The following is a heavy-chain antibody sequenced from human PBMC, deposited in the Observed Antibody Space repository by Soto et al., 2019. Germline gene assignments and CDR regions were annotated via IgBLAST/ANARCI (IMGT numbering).Heavy chain of an antibody. D-gene: IGHD6-19*01. Sequence: QVQLVQSGAEVKKPGASVKVSCKASGYTFTSYGISWVRQAPGRGLEWMGWISAYNGNTNYAQKLQGRVTMTTDTSTSTAYMELRSLRSDDTAVYYCARDPVSEWLAPRWFDPWGQGTLVTVSS. CDR1: GYTFTSYG. CDR2: ISAYNGNT. CDR3: ARDPVSEWLAPRWFDP. J-gene: IGHJ5*02. V-gene: IGHV1-18*01.